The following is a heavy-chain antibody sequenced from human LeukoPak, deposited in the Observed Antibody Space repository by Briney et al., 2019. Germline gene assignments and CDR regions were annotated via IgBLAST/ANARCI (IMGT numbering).Heavy chain of an antibody. D-gene: IGHD3-3*01. CDR1: GFTFSSYG. CDR2: ISYDGSNK. V-gene: IGHV3-30*18. J-gene: IGHJ5*02. CDR3: AKDNPITIFGVVIGRLNWFDP. Sequence: GRSLRLSCAASGFTFSSYGMHWVRQAPGKGLEWVAVISYDGSNKYYADSVKGRFTISRDNSKNTLYLQVNSLRAEDTAVYYCAKDNPITIFGVVIGRLNWFDPWGQGTLVTVSS.